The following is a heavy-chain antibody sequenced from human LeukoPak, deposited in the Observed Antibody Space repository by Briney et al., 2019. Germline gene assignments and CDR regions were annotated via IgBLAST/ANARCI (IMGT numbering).Heavy chain of an antibody. Sequence: SETLSLTCAVYGGSFSGYYWSWIRQPPGKGLEWIGEINHSGSTNYNPSLKSRVTISVDTSKNQFSLKLSSVTAADTAVYYCARGVGGTVNGFDPWGQGTLVTVSS. J-gene: IGHJ5*02. CDR2: INHSGST. CDR3: ARGVGGTVNGFDP. CDR1: GGSFSGYY. V-gene: IGHV4-34*01. D-gene: IGHD6-19*01.